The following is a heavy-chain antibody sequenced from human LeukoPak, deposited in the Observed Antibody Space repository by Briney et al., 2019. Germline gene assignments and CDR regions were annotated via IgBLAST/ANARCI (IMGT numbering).Heavy chain of an antibody. V-gene: IGHV4-4*07. CDR3: ARDSSGSGWYVVDY. CDR2: FYTSGST. Sequence: SETLSLTCTVSGGSISDYYLSWLRQPAGKGLEWVGRFYTSGSTLYNPSLKSRVTISIDKSKNQFSLKLRSVTAADTAMYYCARDSSGSGWYVVDYWGQGTLVTVSS. J-gene: IGHJ4*02. D-gene: IGHD6-19*01. CDR1: GGSISDYY.